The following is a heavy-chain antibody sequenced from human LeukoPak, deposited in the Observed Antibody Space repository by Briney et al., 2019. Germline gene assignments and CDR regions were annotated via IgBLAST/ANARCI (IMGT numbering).Heavy chain of an antibody. D-gene: IGHD3-10*01. CDR3: ARDSGDGSGTYYPYGMDV. Sequence: AGSLRFSCAASGFPFSSYWRHWVRQVPGKGLEWVSSISRSSIYIYYADSVKGRFTISRDNAANSLSLQMNSLRAEDTAVYYCARDSGDGSGTYYPYGMDVWGQGTTVTVSS. CDR2: ISRSSIYI. CDR1: GFPFSSYW. J-gene: IGHJ6*02. V-gene: IGHV3-21*01.